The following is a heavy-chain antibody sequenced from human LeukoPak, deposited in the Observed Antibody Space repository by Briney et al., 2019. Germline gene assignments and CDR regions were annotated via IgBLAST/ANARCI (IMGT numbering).Heavy chain of an antibody. CDR1: GYTFTSYD. D-gene: IGHD3-22*01. CDR2: MNPNSGNT. Sequence: ASVKVSCKASGYTFTSYDINWVRQATGQGLEWMGWMNPNSGNTGYAQKFQGRVTITRNTSISTAYMELSSLRSEDTAVYYCARGYCYDSSGYQWSWPFDYWGQGTLVTVSS. CDR3: ARGYCYDSSGYQWSWPFDY. V-gene: IGHV1-8*03. J-gene: IGHJ4*02.